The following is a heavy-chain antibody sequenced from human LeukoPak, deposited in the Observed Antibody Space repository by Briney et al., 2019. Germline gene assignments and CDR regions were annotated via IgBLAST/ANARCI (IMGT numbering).Heavy chain of an antibody. J-gene: IGHJ5*02. V-gene: IGHV3-30-3*01. D-gene: IGHD3-22*01. CDR1: GFTFSSYA. Sequence: PGGSLRLSCAASGFTFSSYAMHWVRQAPGKGLEWVAVISYDGSNKYYADSVKGRFTISRDNSKNTLYLQMNSLRAEDTAVYYCARVLSRNYYDSSGYTHNWFDPWGQGTLVTVSS. CDR3: ARVLSRNYYDSSGYTHNWFDP. CDR2: ISYDGSNK.